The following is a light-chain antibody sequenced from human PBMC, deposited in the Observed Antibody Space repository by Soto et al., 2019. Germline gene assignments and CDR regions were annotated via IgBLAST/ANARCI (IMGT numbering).Light chain of an antibody. Sequence: EKVMTQSPATLSVSPGERATLSYRASQSVSSNLAWYQQKPGQAPRLLIYGASTRATGIPARFSGSGSGTEFTLTISSLQSEDFAVYYCQQYGSSPVTFGQGTKVEIK. CDR3: QQYGSSPVT. V-gene: IGKV3-15*01. CDR2: GAS. CDR1: QSVSSN. J-gene: IGKJ1*01.